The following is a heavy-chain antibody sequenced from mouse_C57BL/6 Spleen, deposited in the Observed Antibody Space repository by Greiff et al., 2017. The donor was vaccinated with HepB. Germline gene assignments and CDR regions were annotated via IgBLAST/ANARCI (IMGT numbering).Heavy chain of an antibody. CDR2: IYPRSGNT. V-gene: IGHV1-81*01. CDR1: GYTFTSYG. CDR3: AILTGTEFAY. Sequence: LQESGAELARPGASVKLSCKASGYTFTSYGISWVKQRTGQGLEWIGEIYPRSGNTYYNEKFKGKATLTADKSSSTAYMELRSLTSEDSAVYFCAILTGTEFAYWGQGTLVTVSA. J-gene: IGHJ3*01. D-gene: IGHD4-1*01.